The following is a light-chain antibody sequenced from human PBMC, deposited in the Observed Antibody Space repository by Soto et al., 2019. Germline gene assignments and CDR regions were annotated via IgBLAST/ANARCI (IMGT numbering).Light chain of an antibody. CDR2: GAS. J-gene: IGKJ1*01. CDR1: QSVSNN. Sequence: ILFTQSPGNLSLSPGERATLSCRASQSVSNNLAWYQQQPGQTPRLLIYGASTTATGVPARFSGSGSGTEFTLTISSLQSEDFAVYYCLHYKDWPRWTFGQGTKVDIK. CDR3: LHYKDWPRWT. V-gene: IGKV3-15*01.